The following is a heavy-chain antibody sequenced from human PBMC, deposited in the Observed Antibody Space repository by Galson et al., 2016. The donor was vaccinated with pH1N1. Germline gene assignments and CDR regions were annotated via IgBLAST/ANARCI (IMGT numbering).Heavy chain of an antibody. Sequence: SLRLSCAASGFTFSSYAMSWVRQAPGKGLEWVSAIIGSGGSTYYADSVKGRFTISRDNSKNTLYLQMNSPRVEDTAVYYCARVGDFWSYYYYNMDVWGQGTTVTVSS. CDR2: IIGSGGST. V-gene: IGHV3-23*01. D-gene: IGHD3-3*01. CDR3: ARVGDFWSYYYYNMDV. CDR1: GFTFSSYA. J-gene: IGHJ6*02.